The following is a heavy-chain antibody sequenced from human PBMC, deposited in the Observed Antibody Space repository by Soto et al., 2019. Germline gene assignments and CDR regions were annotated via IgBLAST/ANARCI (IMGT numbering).Heavy chain of an antibody. CDR2: IYYSGST. CDR3: ARERAKWKDYYYYGMDV. V-gene: IGHV4-30-4*01. J-gene: IGHJ6*02. CDR1: GGSISSGDDF. D-gene: IGHD1-20*01. Sequence: QVQLQESGPGLVKPSQTLSLTCTVSGGSISSGDDFWTWIRQPPGKGLELIGYIYYSGSTYYNPYLKSRLTMSVDTSKNQFSLKLSSVTAADTAVYYCARERAKWKDYYYYGMDVWGQGTTVTVSS.